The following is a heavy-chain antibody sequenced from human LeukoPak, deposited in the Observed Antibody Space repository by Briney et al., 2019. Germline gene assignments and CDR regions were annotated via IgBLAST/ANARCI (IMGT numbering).Heavy chain of an antibody. V-gene: IGHV1-69*13. CDR1: GGTFSSYA. D-gene: IGHD6-19*01. J-gene: IGHJ4*02. CDR3: ARESGWYSTWIDY. CDR2: IIPIFGTA. Sequence: SVKVSCKASGGTFSSYAISWVRQAPGQGLEWMGGIIPIFGTANYAQKFQGRVTITADESTSTAYMELSSLRSEDTAVYYCARESGWYSTWIDYWGQGTLVTASS.